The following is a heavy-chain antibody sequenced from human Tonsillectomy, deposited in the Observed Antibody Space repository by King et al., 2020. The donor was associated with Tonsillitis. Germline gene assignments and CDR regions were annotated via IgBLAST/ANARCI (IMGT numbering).Heavy chain of an antibody. CDR1: GFTFSSYW. Sequence: VQLVEAGGGLVQPGGSLRLSCAASGFTFSSYWMSWVRQAPGKGLEWVANINQDGSEKYYVDSLKGRFTISRDNAKNSLYLQMNSLRAEDTAVYYCASGGYSSGLPLDYWGQGTLFTVSP. CDR2: INQDGSEK. D-gene: IGHD6-19*01. V-gene: IGHV3-7*01. CDR3: ASGGYSSGLPLDY. J-gene: IGHJ4*02.